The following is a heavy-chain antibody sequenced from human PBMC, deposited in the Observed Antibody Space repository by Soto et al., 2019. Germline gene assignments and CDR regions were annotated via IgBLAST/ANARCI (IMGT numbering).Heavy chain of an antibody. CDR3: ASSPPPLDLFRKTYYYGSGSYYPDY. CDR1: GFTFISYW. D-gene: IGHD3-10*01. CDR2: IKQDGSEK. V-gene: IGHV3-7*01. J-gene: IGHJ4*02. Sequence: LRLSCAASGFTFISYWMSWVRQAPGKGLEWVANIKQDGSEKYYVDSVKGRFTISRDNAKNSLYLQMNSLRAEDTAVYYCASSPPPLDLFRKTYYYGSGSYYPDYWGQGTLVTVSS.